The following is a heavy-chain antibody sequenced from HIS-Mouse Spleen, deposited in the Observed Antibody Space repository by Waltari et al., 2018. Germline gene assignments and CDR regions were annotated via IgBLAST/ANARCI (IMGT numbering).Heavy chain of an antibody. Sequence: QVQLQQWGAGLLKPSETLSLTCAVYGGSFSGYYWSWIRQPPGKGLEWIGEINHSGSTNYNPSLKSRVTISVDTSKNQFSRKLSSVTAADTAVYYCARDYALTGKFDYWGQGTLVTVSS. CDR3: ARDYALTGKFDY. D-gene: IGHD7-27*01. CDR2: INHSGST. V-gene: IGHV4-34*01. J-gene: IGHJ4*02. CDR1: GGSFSGYY.